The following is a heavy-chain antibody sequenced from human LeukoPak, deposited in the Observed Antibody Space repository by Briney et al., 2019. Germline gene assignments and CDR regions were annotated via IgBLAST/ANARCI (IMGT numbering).Heavy chain of an antibody. V-gene: IGHV3-9*01. J-gene: IGHJ4*02. Sequence: GGSLRLSCAASGFTFDDYAMHWVRQAPGKGLEWVSGISWNSGSIGYADSVKGRFTISRDNAKNSLYLQMNSLRAEDTALYYCAKDKKRYSSGWHLFDYWGQGTLVTVSS. D-gene: IGHD6-19*01. CDR2: ISWNSGSI. CDR3: AKDKKRYSSGWHLFDY. CDR1: GFTFDDYA.